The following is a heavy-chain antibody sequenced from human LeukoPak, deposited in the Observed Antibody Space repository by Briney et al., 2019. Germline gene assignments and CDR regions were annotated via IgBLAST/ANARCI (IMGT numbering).Heavy chain of an antibody. V-gene: IGHV3-66*01. CDR3: AREGSLGFDAFDI. J-gene: IGHJ3*02. CDR1: GFTVSSHY. Sequence: GGSLRLSCAVSGFTVSSHYMIWVRQAPGKGLEWVSVIHSGGKTYYADSVKGRSTISRDNSKNTLDLQMNSLRAEDTAVYLCAREGSLGFDAFDIWGRGTMVTVSS. CDR2: IHSGGKT. D-gene: IGHD7-27*01.